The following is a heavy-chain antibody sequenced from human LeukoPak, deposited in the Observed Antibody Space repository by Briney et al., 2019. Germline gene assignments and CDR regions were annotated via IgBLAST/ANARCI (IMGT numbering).Heavy chain of an antibody. V-gene: IGHV3-53*01. CDR2: IYSGGST. J-gene: IGHJ4*02. CDR1: GFTVSSNY. D-gene: IGHD5-24*01. Sequence: GGSLRLSCAVSGFTVSSNYMSWVRQAPGKGLEWVSVIYSGGSTYYADSVKGRFTISRDNSKNTLYLQMNSLRAEDTAVYYCARGAGTRDGYNYDYWGQGTLVTVSS. CDR3: ARGAGTRDGYNYDY.